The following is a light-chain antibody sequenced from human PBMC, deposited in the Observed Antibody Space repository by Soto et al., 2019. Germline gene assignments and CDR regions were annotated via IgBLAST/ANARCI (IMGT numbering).Light chain of an antibody. CDR2: KSS. Sequence: DIQMTQSPSTLSASVGDRVTITCRASESINRRLAWYQQKPGSAPKLLIYKSSTVESGVPSRFSGSGYGTEFTLTISGLQPDDFATYYCQRFDTSNAMYFFGPGTKVDIK. V-gene: IGKV1-5*03. CDR1: ESINRR. J-gene: IGKJ2*01. CDR3: QRFDTSNAMYF.